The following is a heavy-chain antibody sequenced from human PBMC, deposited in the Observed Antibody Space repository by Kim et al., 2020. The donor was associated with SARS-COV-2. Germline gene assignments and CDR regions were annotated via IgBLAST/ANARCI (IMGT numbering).Heavy chain of an antibody. CDR2: IYYSGST. CDR3: ARGSAVVRGAHFDY. V-gene: IGHV4-30-2*01. CDR1: GGSISSGGYS. Sequence: SETLSRTFAVSGGSISSGGYSWSWIRQPPGKGLEWIGYIYYSGSTYYNPSLKSRVTISVDRSKNQFSLKLSSVTAADTAVYYCARGSAVVRGAHFDYWGQGTLVTVSS. D-gene: IGHD3-10*01. J-gene: IGHJ4*02.